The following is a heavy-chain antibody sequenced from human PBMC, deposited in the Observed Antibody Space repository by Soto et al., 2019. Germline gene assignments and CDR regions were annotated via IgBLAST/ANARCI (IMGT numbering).Heavy chain of an antibody. V-gene: IGHV3-9*01. D-gene: IGHD5-12*01. CDR3: AKDLSSYSGYDDYFDY. CDR1: GFTFDDYA. CDR2: ISWNSGSI. J-gene: IGHJ4*02. Sequence: EVQLVESGGGLVQPGRSLRLSCAASGFTFDDYAMHWVRQAPGKGLEWVSGISWNSGSIGYADSVKGRFTISRDNAKNSLYLQMNSLRAEDTAVYYCAKDLSSYSGYDDYFDYWGQGTLVTVSS.